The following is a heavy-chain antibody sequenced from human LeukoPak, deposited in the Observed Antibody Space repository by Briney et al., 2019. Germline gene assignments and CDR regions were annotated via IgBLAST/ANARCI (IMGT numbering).Heavy chain of an antibody. CDR2: MKTDGTRI. V-gene: IGHV3-74*01. CDR1: GFRFSNSW. Sequence: GGSLRLSCAASGFRFSNSWMYWVRQGPGKGPVWVSRMKTDGTRIEYADSVKGRFTISRDNSKNTLYLQMNSLRAEDTAVYYCARGYSSSSGPHVYWGQGTLVTVSS. D-gene: IGHD6-6*01. CDR3: ARGYSSSSGPHVY. J-gene: IGHJ4*02.